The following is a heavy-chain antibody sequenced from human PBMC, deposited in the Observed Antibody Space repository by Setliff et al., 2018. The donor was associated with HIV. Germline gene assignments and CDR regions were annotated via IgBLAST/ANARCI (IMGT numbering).Heavy chain of an antibody. CDR1: GGSISTNNFY. J-gene: IGHJ3*02. Sequence: SETLSLTCTVTGGSISTNNFYWGWIRQPPGKGLQWIGSIYFTGDSYYDPSLKSRVTTSVDTSNNQFSLILSPVTAADTAVYYCARSLVPSGYYYGRHAFDIWGQGTKVTVSS. V-gene: IGHV4-39*01. CDR2: IYFTGDS. CDR3: ARSLVPSGYYYGRHAFDI. D-gene: IGHD3-22*01.